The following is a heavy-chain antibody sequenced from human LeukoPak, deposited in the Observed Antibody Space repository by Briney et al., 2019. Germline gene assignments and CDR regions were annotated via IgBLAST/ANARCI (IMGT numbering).Heavy chain of an antibody. J-gene: IGHJ5*02. V-gene: IGHV3-23*01. Sequence: PGGSLRLSCAASGFTFSSYAMSWVRQAPGKGLEWVSAIGGSGGGTYYADSGEGRFTISRDNAKNTPYLQMNSLRAEDTAVYYCATGSSSTSKNNNWFDPWGQGTLVTVSS. CDR2: IGGSGGGT. CDR3: ATGSSSTSKNNNWFDP. D-gene: IGHD2-2*01. CDR1: GFTFSSYA.